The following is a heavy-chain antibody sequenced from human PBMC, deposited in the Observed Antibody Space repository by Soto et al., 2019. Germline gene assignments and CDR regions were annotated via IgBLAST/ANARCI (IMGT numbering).Heavy chain of an antibody. V-gene: IGHV3-74*01. CDR3: VRDGHCIPTSCSGNWFDP. D-gene: IGHD2-2*01. CDR2: INSDASHT. Sequence: EVQLVESGGGLVQPGGSLRLSCAASGFTFSTYWMHWIRQVPGKGLEWVSRINSDASHTYYADSVKGRFTISRDNATHTLHLERNSLIAEDTAVYYCVRDGHCIPTSCSGNWFDPWGQGTLVTVSS. J-gene: IGHJ5*02. CDR1: GFTFSTYW.